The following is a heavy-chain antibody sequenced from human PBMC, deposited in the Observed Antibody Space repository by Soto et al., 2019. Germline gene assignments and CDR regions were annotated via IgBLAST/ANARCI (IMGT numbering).Heavy chain of an antibody. V-gene: IGHV3-48*04. CDR2: ISSSSSTI. Sequence: GGSLRLSCAASGFTFSSYSMNWVHQAPGKGLEWVSYISSSSSTIYYADSVKGRFTISRDNAKNSLYLQMNSLRAEDTAVYYCARNPHDYYYYYYMDVWGKGTTVTVSS. CDR3: ARNPHDYYYYYYMDV. CDR1: GFTFSSYS. J-gene: IGHJ6*03.